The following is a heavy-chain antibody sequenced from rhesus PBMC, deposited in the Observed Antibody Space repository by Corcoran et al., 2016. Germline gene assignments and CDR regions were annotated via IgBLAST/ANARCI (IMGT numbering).Heavy chain of an antibody. CDR3: ARLEIQWVQSWDY. CDR2: ISGSSGST. CDR1: GYSISSGYY. J-gene: IGHJ4*01. Sequence: QVQLPESGPGLVKPSETLSLTCAVSGYSISSGYYWGWIRQPRGKGLEYIGDISGSSGSTYYNPSLKSRVTISKDTSKNQCSLKLSSVTAADTAVYYCARLEIQWVQSWDYWGQGVLVTVSS. V-gene: IGHV4-99*01. D-gene: IGHD5-24*01.